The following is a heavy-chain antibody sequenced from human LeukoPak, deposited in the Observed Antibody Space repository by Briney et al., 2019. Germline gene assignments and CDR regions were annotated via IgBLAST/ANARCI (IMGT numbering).Heavy chain of an antibody. CDR2: MSYDGRNE. CDR3: ARLYSSGWADY. CDR1: GFTFSTYA. V-gene: IGHV3-30*04. Sequence: GGSLRLSCADSGFTFSTYAMHWVRQAPGKGPEWVAVMSYDGRNEYYADSVKGRFTISRDNSKNTLSLQMNSLRAEDTAVYFCARLYSSGWADYWGQGTLVTVSS. J-gene: IGHJ4*02. D-gene: IGHD6-19*01.